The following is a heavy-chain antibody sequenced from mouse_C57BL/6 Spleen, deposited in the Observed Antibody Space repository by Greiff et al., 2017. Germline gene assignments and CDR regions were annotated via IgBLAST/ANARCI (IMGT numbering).Heavy chain of an antibody. CDR3: ARIARWLYYGNYDAMDY. CDR2: IWWDDDK. CDR1: GFSMSTFGMG. D-gene: IGHD2-1*01. Sequence: QVTLKVSGPGILQPSQTLSLTCSFSGFSMSTFGMGVGWIRQPSGKGLEWLAHIWWDDDKYYNPALKSRLTISKDTSKNQVFLKIANVDTADTATYYCARIARWLYYGNYDAMDYWGQGTSVTVSS. J-gene: IGHJ4*01. V-gene: IGHV8-8*01.